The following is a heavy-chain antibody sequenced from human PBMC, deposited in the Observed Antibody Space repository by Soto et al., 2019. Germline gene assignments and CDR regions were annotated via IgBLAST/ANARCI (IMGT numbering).Heavy chain of an antibody. V-gene: IGHV6-1*01. CDR2: TYYRSKWYN. CDR3: ARDDYSSGWYPPDYYYYYGMDV. CDR1: GDSVSSNSAA. D-gene: IGHD6-19*01. J-gene: IGHJ6*02. Sequence: KQSQTLSLTCAISGDSVSSNSAAWNWIRQSPSRGLEWLGRTYYRSKWYNDYAVSVKSRITINPDTSKNQFSLQLNSVTPEDTAVYYCARDDYSSGWYPPDYYYYYGMDVWGQGTTVTVSS.